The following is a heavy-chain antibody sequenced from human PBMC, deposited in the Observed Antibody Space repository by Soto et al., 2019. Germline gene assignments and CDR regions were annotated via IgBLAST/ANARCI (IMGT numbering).Heavy chain of an antibody. J-gene: IGHJ5*02. CDR1: GGSFSGYY. V-gene: IGHV4-34*01. CDR2: INHRGST. CDR3: ARRRFSSSWYGGWFDP. Sequence: QVQLQQWGAGLLKPSETLSLTCAVYGGSFSGYYWSWIRQPPGKGLGWIGEINHRGSTNYNPSLKSRVTISVDTSKNQFSLKLSSVTAADTAVYYCARRRFSSSWYGGWFDPWGQGTLVTVSS. D-gene: IGHD6-13*01.